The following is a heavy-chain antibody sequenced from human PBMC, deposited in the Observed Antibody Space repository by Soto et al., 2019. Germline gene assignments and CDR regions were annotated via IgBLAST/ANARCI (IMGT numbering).Heavy chain of an antibody. CDR2: ISISSSYI. CDR1: GFTFSSYS. V-gene: IGHV3-21*01. J-gene: IGHJ5*01. CDR3: VNDMPFRRLDS. Sequence: PGGSLRLSCAAAGFTFSSYSMNWVRQAPGKGLEWVSSISISSSYIYYADSVKGRFTISRDNAKNTLYLHMNSLRAEDTAVYYCVNDMPFRRLDSWGLG. D-gene: IGHD2-2*01.